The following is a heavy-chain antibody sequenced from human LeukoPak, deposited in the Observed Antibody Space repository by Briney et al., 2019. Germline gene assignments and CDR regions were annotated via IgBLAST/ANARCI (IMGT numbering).Heavy chain of an antibody. V-gene: IGHV3-30-3*01. J-gene: IGHJ1*01. CDR3: ARDGMIRGVIEGAYFQH. CDR1: GFTFSSYA. D-gene: IGHD3-10*01. CDR2: ISYDGSNE. Sequence: GGSLRLSCAASGFTFSSYAIHWVRQAPGEGLEWVAVISYDGSNEYYADSVKGRFTISRDNSKNTLSLQMNSLRAEDTAVYYCARDGMIRGVIEGAYFQHWGQGTLVTVSS.